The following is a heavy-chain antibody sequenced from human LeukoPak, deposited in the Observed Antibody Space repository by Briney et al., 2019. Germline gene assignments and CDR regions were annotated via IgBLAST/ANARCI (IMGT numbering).Heavy chain of an antibody. Sequence: PGGSLRLSCAASGFTVSNNDMTWVRQAPGQGLEWVSVVYAGGSTEYADSVKGRFTLSRDFFKNTLSLQMSSLRAEDTAVYFCARALQYGSGTYPLSLWGLGTLVTVSS. D-gene: IGHD3-10*01. CDR1: GFTVSNND. V-gene: IGHV3-66*01. CDR3: ARALQYGSGTYPLSL. CDR2: VYAGGST. J-gene: IGHJ4*02.